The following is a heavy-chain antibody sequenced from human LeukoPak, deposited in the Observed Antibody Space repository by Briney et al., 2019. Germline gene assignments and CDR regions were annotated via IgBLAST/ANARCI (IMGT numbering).Heavy chain of an antibody. V-gene: IGHV6-1*01. CDR3: ARDAGSGWSSFDH. CDR1: GDSVSSNSAA. J-gene: IGHJ4*02. Sequence: SQTLSLTCAISGDSVSSNSAAWNWIRQSPSRGLEWLGGTYYRSKWYNDYAVSMKSRITINPDTSKDQFSLQLNSVTPEDTAVYYCARDAGSGWSSFDHWGQGTLVTVSS. D-gene: IGHD6-19*01. CDR2: TYYRSKWYN.